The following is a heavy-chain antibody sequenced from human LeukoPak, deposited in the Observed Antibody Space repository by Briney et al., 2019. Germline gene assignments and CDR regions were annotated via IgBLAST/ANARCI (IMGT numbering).Heavy chain of an antibody. D-gene: IGHD3-10*01. CDR1: GFTFSTYW. CDR2: IKEDGSEK. J-gene: IGHJ4*02. Sequence: PGGSLRLSCAASGFTFSTYWMSWVRQSPGKGLQWVAHIKEDGSEKRHVDSVKGRFTIFRDNGKNSLYLEMNSLSPEDTAVYYCVRMVRGPDYWGQGTLVTVSS. CDR3: VRMVRGPDY. V-gene: IGHV3-7*01.